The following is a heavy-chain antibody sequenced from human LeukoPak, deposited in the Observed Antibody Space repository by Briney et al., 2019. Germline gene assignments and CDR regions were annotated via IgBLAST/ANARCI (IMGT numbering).Heavy chain of an antibody. D-gene: IGHD3-22*01. V-gene: IGHV3-11*01. CDR2: ISSSGSTI. J-gene: IGHJ4*02. CDR3: ARDDSSEEYYFDY. CDR1: GFTFSDYY. Sequence: GGSLRLSCAASGFTFSDYYMSWIRQAPGKGLEWVSYISSSGSTIYYADSVKGRFTISRDNAKNSLYLQMNSLRAEDTAVYYCARDDSSEEYYFDYWGQGTLVTVSS.